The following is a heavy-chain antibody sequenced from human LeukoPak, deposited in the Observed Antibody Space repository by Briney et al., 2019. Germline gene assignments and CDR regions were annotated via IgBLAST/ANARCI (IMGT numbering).Heavy chain of an antibody. J-gene: IGHJ4*02. Sequence: PGGSLRLSCVGSGFTFSSYGMTWVRQAPGKGLEWVANIKDDGSEKYSVDSVKGRFTISRDNAKNLLYLQMSSLRAEDTAVYYCARARIDYWGQGTLVTVSS. CDR2: IKDDGSEK. V-gene: IGHV3-7*04. CDR3: ARARIDY. CDR1: GFTFSSYG. D-gene: IGHD1-14*01.